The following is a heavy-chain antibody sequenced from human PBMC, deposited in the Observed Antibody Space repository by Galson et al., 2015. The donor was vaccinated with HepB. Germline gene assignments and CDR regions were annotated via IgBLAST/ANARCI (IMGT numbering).Heavy chain of an antibody. CDR2: IYTSGST. D-gene: IGHD3-3*01. V-gene: IGHV4-4*07. CDR3: ARETQLRFFRYFDL. CDR1: GGSISSYY. J-gene: IGHJ2*01. Sequence: ETLSLTCTVSGGSISSYYWSWIRQPAGKGLEWIGRIYTSGSTNYNPSLKSRVTMSVDTSKNQFSLKLSSVTAADTAVYYCARETQLRFFRYFDLWGRGTLVTVSS.